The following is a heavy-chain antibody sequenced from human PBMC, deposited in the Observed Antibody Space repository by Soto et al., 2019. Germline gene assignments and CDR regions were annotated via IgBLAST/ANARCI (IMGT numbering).Heavy chain of an antibody. CDR1: GGSISSYY. CDR3: AGGWXYYDSSGFSRFDDAFDI. V-gene: IGHV4-4*07. J-gene: IGHJ3*02. D-gene: IGHD3-22*01. CDR2: IYTSGIT. Sequence: SETLSLTCTVSGGSISSYYWSWIRQPAGKGLEWIGRIYTSGITNYNPSLKSRVTMSVDTSKNQFSLKLSSVTAADTAVYYCAGGWXYYDSSGFSRFDDAFDIWGQGTMVTVSS.